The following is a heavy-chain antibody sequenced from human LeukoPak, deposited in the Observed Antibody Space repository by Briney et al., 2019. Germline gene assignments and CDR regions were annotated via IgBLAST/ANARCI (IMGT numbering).Heavy chain of an antibody. D-gene: IGHD3-9*01. Sequence: SETLSLTCTVSGGSISSGSYYWSWIRQPAGKGLEWIGRIYTSWSTSYNPSLKSRVTISVDTSKNHFSMKLSSVTAADTDVYYCARESPYYDILTGYSGNWFDPWGQGTLVTVSS. CDR1: GGSISSGSYY. V-gene: IGHV4-61*02. CDR2: IYTSWST. J-gene: IGHJ5*02. CDR3: ARESPYYDILTGYSGNWFDP.